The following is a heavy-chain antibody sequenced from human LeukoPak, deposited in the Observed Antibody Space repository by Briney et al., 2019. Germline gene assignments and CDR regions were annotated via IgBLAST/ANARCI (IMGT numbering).Heavy chain of an antibody. CDR3: ARDNSVEDTAWWFDP. J-gene: IGHJ5*02. Sequence: ASVKVSCKASGYTFTRYYMHWVRQAPGQGLEGMGIINHSCYSTSYAQEFQERVTMTRDMSTSTDYMELSSLRYEDTAVYYCARDNSVEDTAWWFDPWGQGTLVTVSS. V-gene: IGHV1-46*01. CDR1: GYTFTRYY. D-gene: IGHD4-23*01. CDR2: INHSCYST.